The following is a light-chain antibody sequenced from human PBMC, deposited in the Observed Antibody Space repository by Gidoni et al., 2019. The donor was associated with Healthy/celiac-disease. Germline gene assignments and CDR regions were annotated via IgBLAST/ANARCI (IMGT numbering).Light chain of an antibody. CDR3: QSYDSSLSVL. V-gene: IGLV1-40*01. CDR2: GNS. J-gene: IGLJ2*01. CDR1: SSNIGAGYD. Sequence: QSVLTQPHSVSGAPGQRVTISCTGSSSNIGAGYDGHWYQQRPGTAPKLLIYGNSNRPSGVPDRFSGSKSGTSASLAITGLQAEDEADYYCQSYDSSLSVLFGGGTKLTVL.